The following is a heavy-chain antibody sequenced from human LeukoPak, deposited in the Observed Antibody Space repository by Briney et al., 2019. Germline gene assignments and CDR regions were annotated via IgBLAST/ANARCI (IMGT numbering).Heavy chain of an antibody. D-gene: IGHD4-17*01. CDR2: IKQDESEK. J-gene: IGHJ4*02. V-gene: IGHV3-7*03. Sequence: GGSLRLSCVASGFTFSSYWMSWGRQAPGKGLEWVANIKQDESEKWYVDSVKGRFTISRDNAEKSLYLQINSLRAEDTAVYYCARGNDYGDYVGIYFDSWGQGTLVTVSS. CDR1: GFTFSSYW. CDR3: ARGNDYGDYVGIYFDS.